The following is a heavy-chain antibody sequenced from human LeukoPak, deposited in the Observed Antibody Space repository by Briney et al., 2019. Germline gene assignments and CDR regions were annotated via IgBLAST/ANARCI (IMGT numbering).Heavy chain of an antibody. J-gene: IGHJ4*02. V-gene: IGHV1-8*01. D-gene: IGHD2-2*01. CDR1: GYTFTSYD. CDR2: MNPNSGNT. CDR3: ARAFGGCGSTSCYSGEF. Sequence: SVKVSCKASGYTFTSYDINWVRQATGQGLEWRGGMNPNSGNTGYAQKFQGRVTMTRNTSISTAYMKLSSLRSEDTAVYYCARAFGGCGSTSCYSGEFWGQGTLVTVSS.